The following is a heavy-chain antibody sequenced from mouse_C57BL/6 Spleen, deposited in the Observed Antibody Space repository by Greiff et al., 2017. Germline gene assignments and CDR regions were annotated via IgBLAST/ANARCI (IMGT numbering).Heavy chain of an antibody. CDR2: IDPSDSDN. Sequence: QVQLQQPGAELVRPGSSVKLSCKASGYTFTSYWMHWVKQRPIQGLEWIGNIDPSDSDNHYNQKFKDKATLSVDKSYSTAYMQLHSLTSDASAVYYCSRSYYSNYAYYFDYWGQGTTLTVSS. D-gene: IGHD2-5*01. CDR1: GYTFTSYW. V-gene: IGHV1-52*01. J-gene: IGHJ2*01. CDR3: SRSYYSNYAYYFDY.